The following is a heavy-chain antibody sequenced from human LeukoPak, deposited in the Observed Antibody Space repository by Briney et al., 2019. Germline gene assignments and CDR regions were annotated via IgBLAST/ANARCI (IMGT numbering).Heavy chain of an antibody. CDR3: ARGRRWISDS. CDR1: GFTFTNDL. D-gene: IGHD1-1*01. CDR2: MKVDGSDI. V-gene: IGHV3-7*04. Sequence: GGSLRLSCVASGFTFTNDLMTWVRQAPGKGLEWVANMKVDGSDIHYVDSVKGRFTISSDNARNSLYLQMNTLRVADTAVYYCARGRRWISDSWGRGTLVTVSS. J-gene: IGHJ4*02.